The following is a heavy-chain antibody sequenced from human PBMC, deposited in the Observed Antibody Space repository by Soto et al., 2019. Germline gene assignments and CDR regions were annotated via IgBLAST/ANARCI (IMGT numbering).Heavy chain of an antibody. D-gene: IGHD6-19*01. V-gene: IGHV3-15*01. J-gene: IGHJ4*02. CDR1: GFPFNNAW. CDR3: TTGVSVAGTVDY. Sequence: EVQLVESGGGLVKSGGSLRLSCAASGFPFNNAWMSWVRQAPGKGLEWVGRIKSETAGGTKEDAAPVKGRFSISRDDSKHTLFLQMNSLKAEDTAVYYCTTGVSVAGTVDYWGQGTLVTVSS. CDR2: IKSETAGGTK.